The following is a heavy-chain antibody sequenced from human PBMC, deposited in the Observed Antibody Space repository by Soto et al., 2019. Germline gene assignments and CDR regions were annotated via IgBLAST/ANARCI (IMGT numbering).Heavy chain of an antibody. V-gene: IGHV3-72*01. Sequence: EVQLVESGGGLVQPGGSLRLSCAASGFTFSDHSMDWVRQAPGKGLEWVGRTRNKANSYSTEYAASVKGRFSISRDELKNSLYLQMNSLKTEDTAVYYCARLSGNYYFDYWGQGTLVTVSS. D-gene: IGHD1-26*01. J-gene: IGHJ4*02. CDR3: ARLSGNYYFDY. CDR2: TRNKANSYST. CDR1: GFTFSDHS.